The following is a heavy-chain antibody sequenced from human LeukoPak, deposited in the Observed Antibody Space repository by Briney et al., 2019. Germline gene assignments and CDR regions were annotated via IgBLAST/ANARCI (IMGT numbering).Heavy chain of an antibody. D-gene: IGHD3-16*01. CDR1: GGSITTYF. V-gene: IGHV4-59*08. Sequence: SETLSLTCTVSGGSITTYFWSWIRQPPGKGLEWVGYIRYSVSTSYNPSLKSRVTMSVDTSKNQLSLRLSSVTAADTAVYYCVRHDLRGGAYDYWAGNPGRRLL. J-gene: IGHJ4*02. CDR2: IRYSVST. CDR3: VRHDLRGGAYDY.